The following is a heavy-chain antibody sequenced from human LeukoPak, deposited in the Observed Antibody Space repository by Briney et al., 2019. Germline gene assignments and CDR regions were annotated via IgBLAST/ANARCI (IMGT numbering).Heavy chain of an antibody. Sequence: GGSLRLSCAGSGFTFSNYAMHWVRQAPGKGLEWVAFIRYDGSNKYYADSVKGRFTISRDNSKNTLYLQMNSLRAEDTAVYYCSRSTKLSGSYYNVWDYWGQGTLVTVSS. J-gene: IGHJ4*02. CDR2: IRYDGSNK. CDR1: GFTFSNYA. CDR3: SRSTKLSGSYYNVWDY. V-gene: IGHV3-30*02. D-gene: IGHD1-26*01.